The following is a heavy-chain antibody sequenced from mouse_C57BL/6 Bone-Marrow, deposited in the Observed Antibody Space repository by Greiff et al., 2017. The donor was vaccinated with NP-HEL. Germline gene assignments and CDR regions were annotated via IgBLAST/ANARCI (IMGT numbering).Heavy chain of an antibody. V-gene: IGHV2-4*01. D-gene: IGHD1-1*01. CDR3: ATYGSSYGFAY. Sequence: VQGVESGPGLVQPSQSLSITCTVSGFSLTSYGVHWVRQPPGKGLEWLGVIWSGGSTAYNAAFISRLSISKDNPKSPVFFKMNSLQADDTAIFYCATYGSSYGFAYWGQGALVTVSA. CDR1: GFSLTSYG. CDR2: IWSGGST. J-gene: IGHJ3*01.